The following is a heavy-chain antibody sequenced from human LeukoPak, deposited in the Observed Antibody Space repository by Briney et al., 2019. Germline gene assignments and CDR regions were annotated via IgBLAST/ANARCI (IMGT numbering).Heavy chain of an antibody. CDR3: ARVGYYSSGPFSYFDY. D-gene: IGHD3-10*01. CDR2: ISYDGSNE. CDR1: GFTFSRYA. J-gene: IGHJ4*02. V-gene: IGHV3-30-3*01. Sequence: GSLRLSCAASGFTFSRYAMHWVRQAPGKGLEWVAVISYDGSNEYYAESVKGRFTISRDSSENTLYLEMNSLRVEDTAVYYCARVGYYSSGPFSYFDYWGQGTLVTVSS.